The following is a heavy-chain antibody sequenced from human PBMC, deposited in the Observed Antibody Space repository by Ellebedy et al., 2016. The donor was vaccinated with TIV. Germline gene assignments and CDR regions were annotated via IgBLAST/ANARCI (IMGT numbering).Heavy chain of an antibody. Sequence: GESLKISXAASGFTFSDAWMSWVRQAPGKGLEWVGRIRSQKDGGTTENAAPVKGRFAISRDGSTNTLFLLMTSLKTEDTAVYYCATVRRAVTGDFDYWGQGTQVTVSS. V-gene: IGHV3-15*01. CDR2: IRSQKDGGTT. CDR3: ATVRRAVTGDFDY. CDR1: GFTFSDAW. D-gene: IGHD6-19*01. J-gene: IGHJ4*02.